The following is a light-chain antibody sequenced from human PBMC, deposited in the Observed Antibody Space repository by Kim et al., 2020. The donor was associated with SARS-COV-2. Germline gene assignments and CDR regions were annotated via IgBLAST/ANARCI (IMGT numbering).Light chain of an antibody. CDR2: DNN. CDR3: GTWDSSLSVWL. CDR1: SSNIGTNY. J-gene: IGLJ3*02. V-gene: IGLV1-51*01. Sequence: GQKVTISCSGSSSNIGTNYVSWYQQLPGTVPKVLIYDNNKRPSGIPDRFSGSKSGTSGTLDITGLQTGDEDDYYCGTWDSSLSVWLFGGGTKVTVL.